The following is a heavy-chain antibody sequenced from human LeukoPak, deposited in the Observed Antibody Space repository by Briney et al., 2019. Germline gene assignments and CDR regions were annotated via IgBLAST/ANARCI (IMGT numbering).Heavy chain of an antibody. CDR3: ARGLGSTGKFDY. CDR2: INPSGGST. CDR1: GYTFTSYY. V-gene: IGHV1-46*01. Sequence: ASVKVSCNASGYTFTSYYMHWVRQAPGQGLDWMGIINPSGGSTCYAQKFQGRVTMTRDTSTSTVYLEVSSLRSEDTAVYYCARGLGSTGKFDYWGQGTLVTVSS. D-gene: IGHD1-26*01. J-gene: IGHJ4*02.